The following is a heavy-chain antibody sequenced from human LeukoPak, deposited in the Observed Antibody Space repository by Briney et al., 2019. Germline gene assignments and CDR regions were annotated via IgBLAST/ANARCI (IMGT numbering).Heavy chain of an antibody. D-gene: IGHD1-26*01. CDR2: INAGNGNT. J-gene: IGHJ4*02. Sequence: GASVKVSCKASGYTFTSYAMHWVRQAPGQRLEWMGWINAGNGNTKYSQKFQGRVTITRDTSASTAYMELGSLRSEDTAVYYCARASRLVGQFDYWGQGTLVTVSS. V-gene: IGHV1-3*01. CDR1: GYTFTSYA. CDR3: ARASRLVGQFDY.